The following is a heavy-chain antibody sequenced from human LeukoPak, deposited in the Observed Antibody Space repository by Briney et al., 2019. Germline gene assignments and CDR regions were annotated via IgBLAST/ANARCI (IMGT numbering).Heavy chain of an antibody. J-gene: IGHJ5*02. CDR2: IYYSGST. D-gene: IGHD3-3*01. CDR1: GGSISSYY. V-gene: IGHV4-59*12. CDR3: ARDQVTIFGVVIANWFDP. Sequence: SGTLSLTCTVSGGSISSYYWSWIRQPPGKGLEWIGYIYYSGSTNYNPSLKSRVTISVDTSKNQFSLKLSSVTAADTAVYYCARDQVTIFGVVIANWFDPWGQGTLVTVSS.